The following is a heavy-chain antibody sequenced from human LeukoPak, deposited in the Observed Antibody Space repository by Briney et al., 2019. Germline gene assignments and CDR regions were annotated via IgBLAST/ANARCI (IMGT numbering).Heavy chain of an antibody. CDR1: GGSISSGGYY. V-gene: IGHV4-31*03. D-gene: IGHD3-10*01. CDR2: IYYSGST. CDR3: ARDRGFGAYYYYYMDV. J-gene: IGHJ6*03. Sequence: SQTLSLTCTVSGGSISSGGYYWCWIRQHPGKGLEWIGYIYYSGSTYYNPSLKSRVTISVDTSKNQFSLKLSSVTAADTAVYYCARDRGFGAYYYYYMDVWGKGTTVTVSS.